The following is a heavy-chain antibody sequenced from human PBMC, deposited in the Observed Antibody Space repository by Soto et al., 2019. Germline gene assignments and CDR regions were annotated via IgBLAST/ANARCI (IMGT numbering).Heavy chain of an antibody. Sequence: EVQLVESGGGLVQPGGSLKLSCAASGFTFSGSAMHWVRQASGKGLEWVGRIRSKGSNYATAYSPSLKGRITISREDSKHTAYLQMNSLNAEDTAVYYCSRQASDFWSGKPQYYMDVWGKGTTVTVSS. CDR3: SRQASDFWSGKPQYYMDV. J-gene: IGHJ6*03. CDR2: IRSKGSNYAT. V-gene: IGHV3-73*01. D-gene: IGHD3-3*01. CDR1: GFTFSGSA.